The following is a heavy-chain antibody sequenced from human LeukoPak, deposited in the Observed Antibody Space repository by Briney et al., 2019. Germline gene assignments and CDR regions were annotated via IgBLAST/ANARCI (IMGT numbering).Heavy chain of an antibody. Sequence: ETLSLTCTVSGGSISSYYWSWVRQAPGKGLEWVSGINWNGGSTGYADSVKGRFTTSRDNAKNTLYLQMNSLRAEDTAVYYCATVGYCSGGSCYPQLGAFDIWGQGTMVTVSS. V-gene: IGHV3-20*04. CDR2: INWNGGST. D-gene: IGHD2-15*01. CDR3: ATVGYCSGGSCYPQLGAFDI. J-gene: IGHJ3*02. CDR1: GGSISSYY.